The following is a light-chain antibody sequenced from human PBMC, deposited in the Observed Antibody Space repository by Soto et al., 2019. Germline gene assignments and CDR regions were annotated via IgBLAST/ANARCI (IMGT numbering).Light chain of an antibody. V-gene: IGLV2-14*01. CDR2: EAS. CDR3: SSYTPSGTPV. J-gene: IGLJ3*02. CDR1: SSDVGGYNY. Sequence: QSALTQPASVSGSPGQSITISCTGTSSDVGGYNYLSWYQQHPGKAPRVMIYEASNRPSGVSNRFSGSKSGNTAPLTISGLQAEDEADYFCSSYTPSGTPVFGGGTKLTLL.